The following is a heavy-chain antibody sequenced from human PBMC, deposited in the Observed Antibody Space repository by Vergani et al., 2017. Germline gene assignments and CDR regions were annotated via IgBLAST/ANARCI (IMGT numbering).Heavy chain of an antibody. CDR2: ISGSGGST. D-gene: IGHD6-19*01. Sequence: EVQLLESGGGLVQPGGSLRLSCAASGFTFSSYAMSWVRQAPGKGLEWVSAISGSGGSTYYADSVKGRFTISRDNSKNTLYRQMKSLRAEDTAVYYCAKFGRERQWLVLGDFDYWGQGTLVTVSS. CDR3: AKFGRERQWLVLGDFDY. V-gene: IGHV3-23*01. CDR1: GFTFSSYA. J-gene: IGHJ4*02.